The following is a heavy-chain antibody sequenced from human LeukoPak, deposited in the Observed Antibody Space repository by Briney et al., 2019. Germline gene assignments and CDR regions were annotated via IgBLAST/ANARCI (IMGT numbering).Heavy chain of an antibody. Sequence: PSETLSLTCTVSGASISSGSYYWSWIRQPAGKGLEWIGRIYTSGNTNYNPSLKSRVTISVDTSKNQLSLKLSSVTAADTAVYYCARVLSAYYDFFDCWGQGTLVTVSS. V-gene: IGHV4-61*02. CDR2: IYTSGNT. D-gene: IGHD3-3*01. CDR1: GASISSGSYY. J-gene: IGHJ4*02. CDR3: ARVLSAYYDFFDC.